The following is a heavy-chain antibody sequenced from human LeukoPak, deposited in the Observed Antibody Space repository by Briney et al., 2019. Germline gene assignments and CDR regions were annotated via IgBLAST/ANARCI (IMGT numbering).Heavy chain of an antibody. D-gene: IGHD2-2*01. CDR3: ARPKPYCSSTSCSDY. Sequence: SETLSLTCAVYGGSFSGYYWSWICQPPGKGLEWIGEINHSGSTNYNPSLKSRVTISVDTSKNQFSLKLSSVTAADTAVYYCARPKPYCSSTSCSDYWGQGTLVTVSS. CDR2: INHSGST. V-gene: IGHV4-34*01. J-gene: IGHJ4*02. CDR1: GGSFSGYY.